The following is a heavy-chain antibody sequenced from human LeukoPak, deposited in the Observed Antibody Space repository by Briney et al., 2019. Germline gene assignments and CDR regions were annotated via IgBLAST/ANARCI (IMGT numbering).Heavy chain of an antibody. CDR2: ISGSGGST. CDR3: AKDPNTVLLWFGETNFDY. Sequence: GGSLRLSCAASGFTFSGYAMSWVRQAPGKGLEWVSAISGSGGSTYYADSVKGRFTISRDNSKNTLYLQMNSLRAEDTAVYYCAKDPNTVLLWFGETNFDYWGQGTLVTVSS. J-gene: IGHJ4*02. V-gene: IGHV3-23*01. CDR1: GFTFSGYA. D-gene: IGHD3-10*01.